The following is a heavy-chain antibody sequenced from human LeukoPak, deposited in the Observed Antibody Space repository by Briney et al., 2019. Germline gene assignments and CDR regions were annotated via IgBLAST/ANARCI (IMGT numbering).Heavy chain of an antibody. CDR3: ARDGYFGSDSVTGAGALGDYYMDV. V-gene: IGHV3-30*04. CDR1: GFTLSNYA. D-gene: IGHD3-9*01. CDR2: ITYDGSNK. J-gene: IGHJ6*03. Sequence: RSGRSLRLSCAASGFTLSNYAMHWVRQAPGKGLEWVAIITYDGSNKDYADVVKGRFTISRDNSKNTLYLQMNSLRVEDTALYYCARDGYFGSDSVTGAGALGDYYMDVWGKGTTVTVSS.